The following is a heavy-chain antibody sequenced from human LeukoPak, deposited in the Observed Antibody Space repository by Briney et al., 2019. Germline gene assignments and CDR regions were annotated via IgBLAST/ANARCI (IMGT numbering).Heavy chain of an antibody. J-gene: IGHJ3*02. CDR2: IRYDGSKI. CDR1: GFTFSSYS. Sequence: PGGSLRLSCAASGFTFSSYSMNWVRQAPGKGLEWVTFIRYDGSKIYYADSVKGRFTISRDNSRNTVYLQMNSLRAEDTAVYYCAKDLDYVWGSYRHDLGAFDIWGQGTMVTVSS. D-gene: IGHD3-16*02. V-gene: IGHV3-30*02. CDR3: AKDLDYVWGSYRHDLGAFDI.